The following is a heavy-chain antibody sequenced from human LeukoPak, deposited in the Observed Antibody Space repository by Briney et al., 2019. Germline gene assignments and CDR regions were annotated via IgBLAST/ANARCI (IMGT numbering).Heavy chain of an antibody. CDR2: TTNSEDT. J-gene: IGHJ4*02. CDR3: ATADWESFSFDS. D-gene: IGHD1-26*01. V-gene: IGHV4-31*03. CDR1: GGSVSRGGYY. Sequence: SESLSLTCTVSGGSVSRGGYYWNWIRQHPGKGLEWIGFTTNSEDTYYNPSLISRITISVDRSQNQFSLKMRDVTAADTAVYFCATADWESFSFDSWGQGALVAVSS.